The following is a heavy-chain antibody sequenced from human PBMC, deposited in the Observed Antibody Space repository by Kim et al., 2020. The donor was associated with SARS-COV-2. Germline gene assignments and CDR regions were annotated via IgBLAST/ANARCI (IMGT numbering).Heavy chain of an antibody. CDR2: ISSSSSYI. D-gene: IGHD2-15*01. CDR1: GFTFSSYS. V-gene: IGHV3-21*01. J-gene: IGHJ6*02. Sequence: GGSLRLSCAASGFTFSSYSMNWVRQAPGKGLEWVSSISSSSSYIYYADSVKGRFTISRDNAKNSLYLQMNSLRAEDTAVYYCARSEYCSGGSCYYYYYGMDVWGQGPRSPSP. CDR3: ARSEYCSGGSCYYYYYGMDV.